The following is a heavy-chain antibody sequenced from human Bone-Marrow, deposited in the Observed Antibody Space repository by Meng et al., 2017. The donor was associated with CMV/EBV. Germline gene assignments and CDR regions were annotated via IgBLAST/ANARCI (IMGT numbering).Heavy chain of an antibody. D-gene: IGHD6-6*01. CDR2: IGSSGSFI. Sequence: GGSLRLSCAASGFTFSSYSMNWVRQAPGKGLEWVSSIGSSGSFIYYADSVKGRFTISRDNAKNSLYLQMNSLRAEDTAVYYCARRGPGSSSPKYYHFDLWGQGTLVTVSS. CDR1: GFTFSSYS. CDR3: ARRGPGSSSPKYYHFDL. V-gene: IGHV3-21*01. J-gene: IGHJ4*02.